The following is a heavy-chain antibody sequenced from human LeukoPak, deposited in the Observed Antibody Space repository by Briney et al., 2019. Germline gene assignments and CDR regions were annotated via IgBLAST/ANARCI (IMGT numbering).Heavy chain of an antibody. CDR1: GFTFSSYA. V-gene: IGHV3-23*01. D-gene: IGHD6-19*01. CDR2: NSGSGGST. J-gene: IGHJ4*02. CDR3: ANRIAVAGTVY. Sequence: GGSLRLSCAASGFTFSSYAMSWVRQAPGKGVEWVSANSGSGGSTYCADSVKGRFTISRDNSKDTLYLQMNSLRAEDTAVYYCANRIAVAGTVYWGQGTLVTVSS.